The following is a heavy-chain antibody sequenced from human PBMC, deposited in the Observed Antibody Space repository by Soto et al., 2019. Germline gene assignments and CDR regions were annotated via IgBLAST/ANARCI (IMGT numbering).Heavy chain of an antibody. D-gene: IGHD3-3*01. J-gene: IGHJ3*02. CDR1: GFTFSSYA. Sequence: EVQLLESGGGLVQPGGSLRLSCAASGFTFSSYAMSWVRQAPGKGLEWVSAISGSGGSTYYADSVKGRFTISRDNSKNTLYLQMNSLRAEDTAVYYCAKDRITIFGVADDAFDIWGQGTMVTVSS. V-gene: IGHV3-23*01. CDR2: ISGSGGST. CDR3: AKDRITIFGVADDAFDI.